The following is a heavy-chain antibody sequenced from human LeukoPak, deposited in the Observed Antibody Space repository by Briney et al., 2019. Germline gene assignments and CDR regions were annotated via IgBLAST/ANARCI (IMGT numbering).Heavy chain of an antibody. CDR2: ISWNGDSI. Sequence: SLRLSFAASGFTLDDYAMHWVRPAPGKGVEWISGISWNGDSIGYADSVKGRFTISRDNAKNSLYLQMNSLRAEDTALYYCAKGGGYFYDSSGYSDYWGQGTLVTVSS. J-gene: IGHJ4*02. V-gene: IGHV3-9*01. D-gene: IGHD3-22*01. CDR3: AKGGGYFYDSSGYSDY. CDR1: GFTLDDYA.